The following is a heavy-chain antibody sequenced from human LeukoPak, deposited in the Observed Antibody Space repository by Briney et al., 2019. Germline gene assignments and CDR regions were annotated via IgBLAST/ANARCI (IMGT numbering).Heavy chain of an antibody. CDR1: GFTFSSYA. J-gene: IGHJ4*02. D-gene: IGHD3-10*01. Sequence: PGGSLRLSCAASGFTFSSYAMSWVRQAPGKGLEWVSAISGSGGSTYYADCVKGRFHISRDNSKNTLYLQMNSLRAEDTAVYYCAKDPYYYGSGFDYWGQGTLVTVSS. CDR3: AKDPYYYGSGFDY. V-gene: IGHV3-23*01. CDR2: ISGSGGST.